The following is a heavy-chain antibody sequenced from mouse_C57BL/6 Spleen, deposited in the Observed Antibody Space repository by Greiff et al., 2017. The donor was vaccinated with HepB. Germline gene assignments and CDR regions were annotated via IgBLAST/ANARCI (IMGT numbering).Heavy chain of an antibody. CDR3: ARVTTDPWGAMDY. V-gene: IGHV1-47*01. J-gene: IGHJ4*01. CDR1: GYTFTTYP. CDR2: FHPYNDDT. D-gene: IGHD1-1*01. Sequence: VKLVESGAELVKPGASVKMSCKASGYTFTTYPIEWMKQNHGKSLEWIGNFHPYNDDTKYNEKFKGKATLTVEKSSSTVYLELSRLTSDDSAVYYCARVTTDPWGAMDYWGQGTSVTVSS.